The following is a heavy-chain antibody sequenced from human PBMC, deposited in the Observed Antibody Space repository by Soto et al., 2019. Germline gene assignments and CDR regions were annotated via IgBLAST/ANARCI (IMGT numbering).Heavy chain of an antibody. CDR1: GFTFSRYA. J-gene: IGHJ5*02. CDR2: ISGSGENT. CDR3: AKDLGAGGGSCFDH. D-gene: IGHD2-15*01. Sequence: EVQLLEFGGGLVQPGGSLRLSCAPSGFTFSRYAMSWVRQAPGKGREWVSAISGSGENTYYADSVKGRFTISRDNSKNTLWLQMNSLRAEDTATYYCAKDLGAGGGSCFDHWGQGTLVTVSS. V-gene: IGHV3-23*01.